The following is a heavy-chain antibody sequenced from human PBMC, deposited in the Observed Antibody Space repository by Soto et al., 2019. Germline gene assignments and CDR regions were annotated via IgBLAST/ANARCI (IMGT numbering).Heavy chain of an antibody. CDR3: AKDEYSSDM. CDR2: IKQDGSER. CDR1: GLSFRSYW. V-gene: IGHV3-7*03. J-gene: IGHJ4*02. D-gene: IGHD6-19*01. Sequence: GGSLRLSCAAFGLSFRSYWMSWVRQAPGKVLEWVANIKQDGSERYYVDSVKGRFTISRDNAKNSLYLQMNSLRAEDTAVYYCAKDEYSSDMWGQGT.